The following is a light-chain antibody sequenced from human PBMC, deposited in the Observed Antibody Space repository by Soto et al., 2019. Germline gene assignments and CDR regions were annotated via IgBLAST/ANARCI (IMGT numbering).Light chain of an antibody. V-gene: IGKV1-13*02. CDR1: RGISSA. CDR3: QPFSGYPRT. CDR2: DGS. J-gene: IGKJ2*01. Sequence: AVQLTQSPSSLSASVGDRVTITCRASRGISSALAWYQQRQGKPPQLLMYDGSSLESGVPSRFSGSGSGSDFTLAISGLQPEDFPPYYCQPFSGYPRTSGQGTNLESK.